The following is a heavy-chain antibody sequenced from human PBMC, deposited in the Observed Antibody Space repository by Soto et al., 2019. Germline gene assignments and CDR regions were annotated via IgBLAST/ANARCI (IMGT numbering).Heavy chain of an antibody. D-gene: IGHD3-9*01. J-gene: IGHJ6*02. Sequence: QVQLVQSGAEVKKPGASVKVSCKASGYTFTSYGISWVRQAPGQGLEWMGWISAYNGNTNYAQKLQGRVTMTTDTSTSTDYMEVRSLRFDDTAVYYCAGEGDFDWLKNYYYYDGMDVWGQGTTVTVSS. CDR1: GYTFTSYG. CDR2: ISAYNGNT. V-gene: IGHV1-18*01. CDR3: AGEGDFDWLKNYYYYDGMDV.